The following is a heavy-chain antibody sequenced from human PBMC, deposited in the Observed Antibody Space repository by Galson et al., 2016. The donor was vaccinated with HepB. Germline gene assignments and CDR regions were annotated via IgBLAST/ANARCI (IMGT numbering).Heavy chain of an antibody. D-gene: IGHD1-1*01. CDR2: ISANNGNA. Sequence: SVKVSCKASGYTFTSYGISWVRQAPGQGLEWMGWISANNGNAHYAQELQGRVTATTDTSTSTAYMELRSLRSDDTAVYYCARKGTSMAPDFWGQGTLVTVSS. J-gene: IGHJ4*02. CDR3: ARKGTSMAPDF. V-gene: IGHV1-18*01. CDR1: GYTFTSYG.